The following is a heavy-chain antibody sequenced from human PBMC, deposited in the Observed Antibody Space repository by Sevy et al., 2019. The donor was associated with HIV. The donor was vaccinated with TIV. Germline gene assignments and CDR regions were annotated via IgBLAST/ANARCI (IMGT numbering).Heavy chain of an antibody. V-gene: IGHV3-30*02. CDR1: GFTFSDYS. CDR3: ARGGDFLLTD. Sequence: GGSLRLSCAASGFTFSDYSMHWVRQAPGKGLEWVAFIRYDGTRKDYADSVKGRFTTSRDNSKKTLFLQMNSLRAEDTAVYYCARGGDFLLTDWGQGALVTVSS. J-gene: IGHJ4*02. CDR2: IRYDGTRK. D-gene: IGHD2-21*01.